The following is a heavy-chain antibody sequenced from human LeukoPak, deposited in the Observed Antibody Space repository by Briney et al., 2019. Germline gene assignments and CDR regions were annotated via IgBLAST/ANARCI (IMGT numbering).Heavy chain of an antibody. Sequence: GGSLRLSCSASGFTFSSCAMHWVSQAPGMGLEYVSGINDYGDTTHYGDSVRGRVTISRDDSMNTVHLQMSSLRADDTAVYYCVKDLSGWYSFESWGQGTLVTVSS. CDR3: VKDLSGWYSFES. J-gene: IGHJ4*02. D-gene: IGHD6-19*01. V-gene: IGHV3-64D*09. CDR2: INDYGDTT. CDR1: GFTFSSCA.